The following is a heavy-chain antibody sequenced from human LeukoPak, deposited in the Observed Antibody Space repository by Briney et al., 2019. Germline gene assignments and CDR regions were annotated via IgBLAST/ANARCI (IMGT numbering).Heavy chain of an antibody. CDR3: ASESQRGYPDAFDI. CDR2: ISSSGSTI. Sequence: GGSLRLSCAASGFTFSDYYKSWIRQAPGKGLEWVSYISSSGSTIYYADSVKGRFTISRDNAKNSLYLQMNSLRAEDTAVYYCASESQRGYPDAFDIWGQGTMVTVSS. CDR1: GFTFSDYY. D-gene: IGHD5-18*01. V-gene: IGHV3-11*01. J-gene: IGHJ3*02.